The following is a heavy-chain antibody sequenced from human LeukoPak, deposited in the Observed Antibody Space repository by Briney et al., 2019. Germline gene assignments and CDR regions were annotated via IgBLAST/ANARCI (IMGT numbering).Heavy chain of an antibody. CDR2: IYTSGNT. Sequence: SETLSLTCAVSGDSISSYFWNWIRQPAGKGLEWIGRIYTSGNTNYSPSLRSRATMSVDTSKNQFSLKLSSVTAADTAVYYCVRGGRAATDNYFDPWGQGTLVTVSS. V-gene: IGHV4-4*07. CDR3: VRGGRAATDNYFDP. CDR1: GDSISSYF. D-gene: IGHD1-1*01. J-gene: IGHJ5*02.